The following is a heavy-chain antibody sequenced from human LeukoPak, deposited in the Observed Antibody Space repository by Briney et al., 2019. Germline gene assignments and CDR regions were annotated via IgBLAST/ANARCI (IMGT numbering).Heavy chain of an antibody. CDR2: TSYDGTTK. Sequence: GSLRLSCAASGFTFSSHGMHWVRQAPGKALEWVAVTSYDGTTKYYADSAKGRFNISRDNPRNTLYLQLNSLRAEDTALYYCAIMHPYYDGNGYWVQWGQGTLVTVSS. D-gene: IGHD3-22*01. CDR1: GFTFSSHG. CDR3: AIMHPYYDGNGYWVQ. V-gene: IGHV3-30*03. J-gene: IGHJ4*02.